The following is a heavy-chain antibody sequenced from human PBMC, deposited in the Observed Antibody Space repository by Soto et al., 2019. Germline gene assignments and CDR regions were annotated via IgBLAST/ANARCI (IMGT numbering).Heavy chain of an antibody. CDR2: ISYDGGNK. V-gene: IGHV3-30*18. D-gene: IGHD2-2*02. CDR1: GFTFSGYG. CDR3: AKDGCSSPSCYNYYMDV. J-gene: IGHJ6*03. Sequence: SLRLSCAASGFTFSGYGMHWVRQAPGKGLEWVAVISYDGGNKYYADSVKGRFTISRDKSKNTLYLQMNSLRAEDTAVYYCAKDGCSSPSCYNYYMDVWGKGTTVTV.